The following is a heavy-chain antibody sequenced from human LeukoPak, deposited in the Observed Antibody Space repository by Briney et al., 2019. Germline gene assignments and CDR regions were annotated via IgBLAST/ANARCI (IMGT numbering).Heavy chain of an antibody. CDR3: ARRGKSCGGDCFDYYGMDV. V-gene: IGHV1-69*13. D-gene: IGHD2-21*02. Sequence: ASVKVSCKASGGTFSSYAISWVRQAPGQGLEWMGGIIPIFGTANYAQKFQGRVTITADESTSTAYMELSSLRSEDTAVYYCARRGKSCGGDCFDYYGMDVWGQGTTVTVSS. CDR2: IIPIFGTA. CDR1: GGTFSSYA. J-gene: IGHJ6*02.